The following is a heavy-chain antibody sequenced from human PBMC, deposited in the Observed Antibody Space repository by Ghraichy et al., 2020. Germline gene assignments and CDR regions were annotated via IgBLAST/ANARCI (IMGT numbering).Heavy chain of an antibody. CDR2: LSDSGYYT. CDR3: AKSDCESYGCELLDS. CDR1: GFTFRDYA. D-gene: IGHD3-16*01. Sequence: GGSLRLSCAGSGFTFRDYAMAWVRQAPGKGLEWVSRLSDSGYYTYYADSVRGRFTISRDNAKNTLYLQMNSLRAEDTAVYYCAKSDCESYGCELLDSWGQGTRVTVSS. V-gene: IGHV3-23*01. J-gene: IGHJ4*02.